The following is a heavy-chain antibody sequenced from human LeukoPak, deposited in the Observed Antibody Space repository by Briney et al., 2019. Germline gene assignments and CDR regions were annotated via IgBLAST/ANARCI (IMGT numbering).Heavy chain of an antibody. CDR2: INPNNGDT. V-gene: IGHV1-2*02. CDR1: GYTFTGYY. Sequence: EASVKVSCKASGYTFTGYYMHWVRQAPGQGLEWMGWINPNNGDTHYAQKFQGTVTMTSDTSISTAYMELSSLRSDDTAVYYCARGVAGVYFYYYMDVWGKGTTVTVSS. D-gene: IGHD1-14*01. CDR3: ARGVAGVYFYYYMDV. J-gene: IGHJ6*03.